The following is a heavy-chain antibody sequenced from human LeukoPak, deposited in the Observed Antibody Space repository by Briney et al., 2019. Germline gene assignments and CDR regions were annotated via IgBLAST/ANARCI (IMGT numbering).Heavy chain of an antibody. Sequence: PGGSLRLSCAASGFTFSSYGMHWVRQAPGKGLEWVAVIWCDGSNKYYADSVKGRFTISRDNSKNTLYLQMNSLRAEDTAVYYCAKSSSADAFDIWGQGTMVTVSS. V-gene: IGHV3-33*06. J-gene: IGHJ3*02. CDR1: GFTFSSYG. CDR2: IWCDGSNK. CDR3: AKSSSADAFDI. D-gene: IGHD6-6*01.